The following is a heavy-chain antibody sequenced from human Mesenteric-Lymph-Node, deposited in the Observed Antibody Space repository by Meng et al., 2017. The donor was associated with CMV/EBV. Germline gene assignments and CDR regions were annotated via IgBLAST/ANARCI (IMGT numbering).Heavy chain of an antibody. CDR3: AAKGGACVTSCYTFDY. D-gene: IGHD2-15*01. Sequence: SGGTFTNLPISWVRQVPGQGLEWMGGIIPMIGSPNYAQKFQGGVTITADESTSTAYMELTSLTSEDTAVYYCAAKGGACVTSCYTFDYWGQGTLVTVSS. J-gene: IGHJ4*02. V-gene: IGHV1-69*01. CDR2: IIPMIGSP. CDR1: GGTFTNLP.